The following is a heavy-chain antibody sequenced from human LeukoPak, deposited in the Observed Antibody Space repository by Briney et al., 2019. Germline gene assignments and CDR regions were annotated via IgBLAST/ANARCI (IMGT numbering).Heavy chain of an antibody. V-gene: IGHV4-39*01. CDR2: IYYSGNT. CDR3: ARQTGSGLFILP. D-gene: IGHD3/OR15-3a*01. J-gene: IGHJ4*02. Sequence: WIRQPPGKGLEWIGSIYYSGNTYYNASLKSQVSISIDTSKNQFSLRLTSVTAADTAVYYCARQTGSGLFILPGGQGTLVTVSS.